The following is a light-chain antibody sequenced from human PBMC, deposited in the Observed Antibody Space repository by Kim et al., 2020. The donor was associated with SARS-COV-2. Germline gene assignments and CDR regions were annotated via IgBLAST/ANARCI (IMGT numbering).Light chain of an antibody. V-gene: IGLV6-57*01. J-gene: IGLJ3*02. CDR3: QSYDSDNWV. CDR1: TGSIVGAY. CDR2: ENN. Sequence: GKTVTSSCTRSTGSIVGAYVQWYQQRPGSSPTSVIYENNQRASGVPDRFSGSIDSSSNSASLTISGLKTEDEADYYCQSYDSDNWVFGGGTQLTVL.